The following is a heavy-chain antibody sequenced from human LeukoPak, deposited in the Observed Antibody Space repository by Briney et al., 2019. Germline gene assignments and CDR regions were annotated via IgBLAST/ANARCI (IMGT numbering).Heavy chain of an antibody. CDR2: ISWNSGSI. J-gene: IGHJ4*02. Sequence: GGSLRLSCAASGFTFDDYAMHWVGQAPGKGLEWVSGISWNSGSIGYADSVKGRFTISRDNAKNSLYLQMNSLRAEDTALYYCAKGYYYDSSGPFDYWGQGILVTVSS. CDR1: GFTFDDYA. CDR3: AKGYYYDSSGPFDY. D-gene: IGHD3-22*01. V-gene: IGHV3-9*01.